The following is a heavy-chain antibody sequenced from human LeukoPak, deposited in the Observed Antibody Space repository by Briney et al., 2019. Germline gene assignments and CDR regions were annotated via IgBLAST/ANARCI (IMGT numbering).Heavy chain of an antibody. CDR3: ARMGYYSDNNGSQFRYFDY. Sequence: SETLSLTCTVSGASISSDYWTWIRQPPGEGLEWIAYISDSGSTNYNPSLKSTDYNPSLKSRVIISLDTSRNQFSLKLTSVTAADTAVYYCARMGYYSDNNGSQFRYFDYWGQGTLVTVSS. CDR2: ISDSGST. D-gene: IGHD3-22*01. J-gene: IGHJ4*02. CDR1: GASISSDY. V-gene: IGHV4-59*01.